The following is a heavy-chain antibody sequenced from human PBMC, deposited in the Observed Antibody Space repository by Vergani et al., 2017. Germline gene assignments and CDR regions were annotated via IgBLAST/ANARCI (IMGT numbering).Heavy chain of an antibody. CDR1: GYTFTGYY. J-gene: IGHJ6*03. D-gene: IGHD3-10*01. CDR2: INPNSGGT. V-gene: IGHV1-2*02. Sequence: QVQLVQSGAEVKKPGASVKVSCKASGYTFTGYYMHWVRQAPGQGLEWMGWINPNSGGTNYAQKFQGRVTMTRNTSISTAYMELSSLRSEDTAVYYCARTTEDYGSGSYSLTPKYYYYYYYMDVWGKGITVTVSS. CDR3: ARTTEDYGSGSYSLTPKYYYYYYYMDV.